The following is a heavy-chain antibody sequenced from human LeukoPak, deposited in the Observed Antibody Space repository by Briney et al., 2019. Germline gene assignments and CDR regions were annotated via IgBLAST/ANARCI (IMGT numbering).Heavy chain of an antibody. Sequence: SETLSLTCTVSGGSISSSSYYWGWIRQPPGKGLEWIGSIYYSGSTYYNPSLKSRVTISVDTSKNQFSLKLSSVTAADTAVYYCARQSGSYGVYYYYMDVWGKGTTVTISS. CDR1: GGSISSSSYY. CDR2: IYYSGST. V-gene: IGHV4-39*01. CDR3: ARQSGSYGVYYYYMDV. J-gene: IGHJ6*03. D-gene: IGHD1-26*01.